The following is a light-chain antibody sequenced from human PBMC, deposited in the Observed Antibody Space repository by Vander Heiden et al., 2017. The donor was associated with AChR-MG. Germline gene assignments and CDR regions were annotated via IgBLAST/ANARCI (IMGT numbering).Light chain of an antibody. V-gene: IGLV1-40*01. CDR3: QSYDSSLSNVV. J-gene: IGLJ2*01. CDR2: GNS. CDR1: SSNIGAGYE. Sequence: QSVLTQPPSVSGAPGQRVTTPCTGSSSNIGAGYEVHWYQQLPGTAPKLLIYGNSNRPSGVPDRFSGSKSGTSASLAITGLQAEDEADYYCQSYDSSLSNVVFGGGTKLTVL.